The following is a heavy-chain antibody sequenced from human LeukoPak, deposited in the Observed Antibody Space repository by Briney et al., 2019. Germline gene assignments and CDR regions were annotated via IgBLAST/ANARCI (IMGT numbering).Heavy chain of an antibody. CDR1: GGTFSSYA. D-gene: IGHD1-26*01. J-gene: IGHJ4*02. CDR2: IIPILGIA. V-gene: IGHV1-69*04. CDR3: ARDPDRVGATGGN. Sequence: SVKVSCKASGGTFSSYAISWVRQAPGQGLEWMGRIIPILGIANYAQKFQGRVTITADKSTSTAYMELSSLRSEDTAVYYCARDPDRVGATGGNWGQGTLVTVSS.